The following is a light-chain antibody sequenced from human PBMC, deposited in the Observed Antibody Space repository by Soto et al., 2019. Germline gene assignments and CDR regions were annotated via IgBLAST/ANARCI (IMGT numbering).Light chain of an antibody. V-gene: IGKV3-15*01. Sequence: EILMTQSPATLSVSPGERATLSCRASQSIRNNLAWIQQKPGQAPRLLIYGTSTRATDIPARFSGSGSGTEFTLTISSLQSEDFAVYYCQQYHNWPRMFGQGTKVEIE. CDR3: QQYHNWPRM. CDR2: GTS. CDR1: QSIRNN. J-gene: IGKJ1*01.